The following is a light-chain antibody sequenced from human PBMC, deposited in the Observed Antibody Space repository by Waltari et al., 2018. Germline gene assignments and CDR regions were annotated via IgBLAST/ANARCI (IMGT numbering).Light chain of an antibody. CDR3: QTWDSTTSVV. CDR2: DDS. CDR1: KSGDEY. J-gene: IGLJ2*01. Sequence: SYELTQPPSVSVSPGQTARITCTGDKSGDEYVCWYQQKSGQSPILVIYDDSKRPSGIPERFSGSNSGNTATLTISGTQAIDEADYYCQTWDSTTSVVFGGGTKLTVL. V-gene: IGLV3-1*01.